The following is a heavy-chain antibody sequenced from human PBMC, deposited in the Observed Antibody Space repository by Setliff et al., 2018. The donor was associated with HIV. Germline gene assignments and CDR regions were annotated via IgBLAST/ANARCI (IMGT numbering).Heavy chain of an antibody. CDR3: ARENEGGAFDI. Sequence: ASVKVSCKASGYTFINFGISWVRQAPGQGLGWMGWISAYNGNTNSAQRLQGRVTLTTDTSTSTAYMDLRSLRSDDTAVYFCARENEGGAFDIWGQGTMVTVSS. CDR1: GYTFINFG. J-gene: IGHJ3*02. D-gene: IGHD1-1*01. CDR2: ISAYNGNT. V-gene: IGHV1-18*01.